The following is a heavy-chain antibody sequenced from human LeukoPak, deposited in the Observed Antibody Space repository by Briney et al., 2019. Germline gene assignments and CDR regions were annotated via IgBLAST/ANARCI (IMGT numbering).Heavy chain of an antibody. CDR1: GFTFSSYG. CDR2: ISYDGSNK. J-gene: IGHJ4*02. D-gene: IGHD3-22*01. V-gene: IGHV3-30*18. CDR3: AKTGTLYDCSGYYPDY. Sequence: GGSLRLSCAASGFTFSSYGMHWVRQAPGKGLEWVAVISYDGSNKYYADSVKGRFTISRDNSKNTLYLQMNSLRAEDTAVYYCAKTGTLYDCSGYYPDYWGQGTLVTVSS.